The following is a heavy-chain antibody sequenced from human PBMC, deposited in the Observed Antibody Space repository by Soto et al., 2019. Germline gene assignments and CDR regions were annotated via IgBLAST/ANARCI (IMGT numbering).Heavy chain of an antibody. D-gene: IGHD1-26*01. CDR1: GFTFSSYE. Sequence: GGSLRLSCAASGFTFSSYEMSWVRQAPGKGLEWVSYISGTGSTTYYADSVKGRFTISRDNAKNSLFLQMNSLRAEDTATYYCAREILGHLFCCFDYWGQGTLVTVSS. J-gene: IGHJ4*02. CDR2: ISGTGSTT. CDR3: AREILGHLFCCFDY. V-gene: IGHV3-48*03.